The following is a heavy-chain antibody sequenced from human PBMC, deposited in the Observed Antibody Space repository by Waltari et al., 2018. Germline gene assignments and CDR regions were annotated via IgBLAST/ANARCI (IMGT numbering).Heavy chain of an antibody. Sequence: QVQLQQWGAGLLKPSETLSLTCAVYGGSFSGYYWSWIRQPPGKGLEWIGEINHSGSTNYNQSLKSGVTISVDTAKNQFSLKLSSVTAADTAVYYCARGGEREFDYWGQGTLVTVSS. J-gene: IGHJ4*02. CDR2: INHSGST. V-gene: IGHV4-34*01. CDR3: ARGGEREFDY. CDR1: GGSFSGYY. D-gene: IGHD3-10*01.